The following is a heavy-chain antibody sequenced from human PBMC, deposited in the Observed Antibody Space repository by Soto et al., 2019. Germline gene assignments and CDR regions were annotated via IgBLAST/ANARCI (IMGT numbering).Heavy chain of an antibody. Sequence: QVQLVESGGGVVQPGRSLRLSCAASGFTFSSYGMHWVRQAPGKGLEWVAVISYDGSNKYYADSVKGRFTISRDNSKNTLYLQMNSLRAEDTAMYYCAKVVDYDSSGYPPNFDYWGQGTLVTVSS. CDR3: AKVVDYDSSGYPPNFDY. V-gene: IGHV3-30*18. CDR2: ISYDGSNK. J-gene: IGHJ4*02. CDR1: GFTFSSYG. D-gene: IGHD3-22*01.